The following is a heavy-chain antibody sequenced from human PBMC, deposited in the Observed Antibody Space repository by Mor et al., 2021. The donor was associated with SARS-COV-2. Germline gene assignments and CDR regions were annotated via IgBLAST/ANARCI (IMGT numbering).Heavy chain of an antibody. CDR2: IYYSGST. CDR3: ARSYITYSSSWYNWFDP. Sequence: RGLEWIGYIYYSGSTYYNPSLKSRVTISVDTSKNQFSLKLSSVTAADTAVYHCARSYITYSSSWYNWFDPWGQGT. V-gene: IGHV4-31*02. D-gene: IGHD6-13*01. J-gene: IGHJ5*02.